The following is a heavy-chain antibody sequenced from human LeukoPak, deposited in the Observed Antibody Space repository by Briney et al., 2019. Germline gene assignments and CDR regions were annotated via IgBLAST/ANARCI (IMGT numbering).Heavy chain of an antibody. J-gene: IGHJ5*02. CDR1: GGTFNNYG. V-gene: IGHV1-69*13. Sequence: SVKVSCKAFGGTFNNYGISWVRQAPGQGLEWMGGIIAMFDTANYAQKFKGRVTTTADESTNTASMEVSSLRSEDTAVYYCARERGSITGTTSLGVWFDTWGQGTLVTVSS. CDR3: ARERGSITGTTSLGVWFDT. CDR2: IIAMFDTA. D-gene: IGHD1-20*01.